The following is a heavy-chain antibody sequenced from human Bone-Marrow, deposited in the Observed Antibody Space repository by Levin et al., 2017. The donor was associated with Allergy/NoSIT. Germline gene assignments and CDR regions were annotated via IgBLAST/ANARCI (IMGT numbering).Heavy chain of an antibody. Sequence: QSGGSLRLSCAASGFTFSSYSMNWVRQAPGKGLEWVSHISIAGDALYYADSVKGRFTISRDYAKNSLYLQLNSLRDEDTAVYYCARGAELDYWGRGTLVTVSS. CDR2: ISIAGDAL. CDR1: GFTFSSYS. J-gene: IGHJ4*02. CDR3: ARGAELDY. V-gene: IGHV3-48*02.